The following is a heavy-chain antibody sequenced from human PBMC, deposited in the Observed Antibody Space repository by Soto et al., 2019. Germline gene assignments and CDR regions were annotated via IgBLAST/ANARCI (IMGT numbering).Heavy chain of an antibody. CDR3: ARGGGVTTTGDDY. J-gene: IGHJ4*02. D-gene: IGHD4-4*01. V-gene: IGHV4-30-2*01. Sequence: QLQLQESGSGLVKPSQTLSLTCAVSGGSINTATHSWSWIRQPPGKGLEWIGYIYHSGSTYYNPSVKSRVTISIDKSNNQFARRLSAVTAADTAGYYGARGGGVTTTGDDYWGQGILVTVSS. CDR2: IYHSGST. CDR1: GGSINTATHS.